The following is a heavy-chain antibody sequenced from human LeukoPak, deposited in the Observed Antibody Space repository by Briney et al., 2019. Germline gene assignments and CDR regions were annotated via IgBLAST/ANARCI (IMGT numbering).Heavy chain of an antibody. D-gene: IGHD3-16*02. V-gene: IGHV4-34*01. Sequence: PSETLSLTCAVYGGSFSGYYWSWIRQPPGKGLEWIGEINHSGSTNYNPSLKSRVTISVDTSKNQFSLKLSSVTAADTAVYYCARETFSYDYVWGSYRNYYFDYWGQGTLVTVSS. CDR3: ARETFSYDYVWGSYRNYYFDY. CDR2: INHSGST. CDR1: GGSFSGYY. J-gene: IGHJ4*02.